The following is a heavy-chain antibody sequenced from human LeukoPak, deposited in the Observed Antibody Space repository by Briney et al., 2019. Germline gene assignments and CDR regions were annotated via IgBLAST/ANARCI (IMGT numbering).Heavy chain of an antibody. CDR3: ARVGKGWFVVVPAAAPFGMDV. CDR2: MNPNSGNT. Sequence: ASVKVSCKASGYTFTSYDINWVRQATGQGLEWMGWMNPNSGNTGYAQKFQGRVTMTRNTSISTAYMELRSLRSDDTAVYYCARVGKGWFVVVPAAAPFGMDVWGQGTTVTVSS. J-gene: IGHJ6*02. CDR1: GYTFTSYD. D-gene: IGHD2-2*01. V-gene: IGHV1-8*01.